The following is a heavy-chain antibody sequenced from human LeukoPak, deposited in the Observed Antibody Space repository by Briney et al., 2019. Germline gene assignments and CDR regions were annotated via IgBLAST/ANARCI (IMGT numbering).Heavy chain of an antibody. CDR3: TTGTRVGADDY. CDR1: GFTYRNAW. J-gene: IGHJ4*02. Sequence: GGSVRLSCPASGFTYRNAWLRWVGPPPGKGRDGVGRIKSKTDGGPTDCAPPVKPRFTIPRHDSKNTLSLQMNSLKTTHRAVYYCTTGTRVGADDYWGQGTLVTVSS. V-gene: IGHV3-15*01. CDR2: IKSKTDGGPT. D-gene: IGHD1-26*01.